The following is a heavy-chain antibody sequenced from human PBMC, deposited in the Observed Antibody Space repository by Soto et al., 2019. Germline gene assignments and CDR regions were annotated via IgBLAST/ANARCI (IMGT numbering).Heavy chain of an antibody. J-gene: IGHJ6*02. CDR3: ARVGGGLASLGYYGMDV. D-gene: IGHD3-10*01. CDR1: GYTFIGYY. CDR2: INPNSGGT. V-gene: IGHV1-2*04. Sequence: ASVKVSCKASGYTFIGYYIHWVRQAPGQGLEWMGWINPNSGGTNYAQRFQGWVTMTRDRSISTAYMELSRLKSDDTTVYYCARVGGGLASLGYYGMDVWGQGTTVTVSS.